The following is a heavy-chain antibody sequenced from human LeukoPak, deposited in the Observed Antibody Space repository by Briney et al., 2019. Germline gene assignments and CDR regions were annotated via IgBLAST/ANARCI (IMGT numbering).Heavy chain of an antibody. CDR1: GFTVSDNS. J-gene: IGHJ4*02. V-gene: IGHV3-53*01. Sequence: GGSLRLSCTVSGFTVSDNSMSWVRQAPGKGLEEVSFIYYDDRTHYSDSVKGRFTISRDNSKNTLYLQMNSLRAEDTAVYYCARRAGAYSHPYDYWGQGTLVTVSS. D-gene: IGHD4/OR15-4a*01. CDR2: IYYDDRT. CDR3: ARRAGAYSHPYDY.